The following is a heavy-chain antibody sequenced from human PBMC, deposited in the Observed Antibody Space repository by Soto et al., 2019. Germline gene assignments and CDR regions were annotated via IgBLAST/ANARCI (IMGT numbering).Heavy chain of an antibody. V-gene: IGHV4-61*01. CDR3: ARQYCSGGRCFDAFDI. CDR2: VYNSGST. Sequence: QVQLQESGPGLVKPSETLSLSCTVSGGSVSSGSYYWSWIRQPPGKGLEWIGYVYNSGSTNYNPSFTSRVTMSVDSSKSQFSLQLISVTAADTAIYYCARQYCSGGRCFDAFDIWGQGTMVTVSS. J-gene: IGHJ3*02. CDR1: GGSVSSGSYY. D-gene: IGHD2-15*01.